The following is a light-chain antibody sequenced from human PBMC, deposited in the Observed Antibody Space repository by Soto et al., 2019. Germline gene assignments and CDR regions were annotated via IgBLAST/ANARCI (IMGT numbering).Light chain of an antibody. CDR3: SSYTSSSPGV. V-gene: IGLV2-14*01. Sequence: QSALTQPASVSGSPGQSITISCTGTSSDVGGYNYVSWYQQHPGKAPKLMIFDVSNRPSGVPNRFSGSKSGNTASLTISGLQTEDEADYYCSSYTSSSPGVFGTGTKVTVL. J-gene: IGLJ1*01. CDR2: DVS. CDR1: SSDVGGYNY.